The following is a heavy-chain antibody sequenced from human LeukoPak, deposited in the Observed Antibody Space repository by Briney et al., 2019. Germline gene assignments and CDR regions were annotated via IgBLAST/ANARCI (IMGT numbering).Heavy chain of an antibody. CDR3: ATWAFYHSLDV. Sequence: GGSPRLSCAASGFTLGAFAMHWVRQAPGKGLEWVSLIDKDGRSTYYADSVKGRFTISRDNSKNSLYLQMNSLRTEDTALYYCATWAFYHSLDVWGQGTTVTVSS. D-gene: IGHD1-26*01. V-gene: IGHV3-43*02. CDR2: IDKDGRST. J-gene: IGHJ6*02. CDR1: GFTLGAFA.